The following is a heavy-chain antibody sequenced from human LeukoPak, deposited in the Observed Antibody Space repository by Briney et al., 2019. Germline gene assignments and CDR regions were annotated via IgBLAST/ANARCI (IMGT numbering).Heavy chain of an antibody. V-gene: IGHV3-7*01. CDR2: INEDGREK. J-gene: IGHJ4*02. Sequence: GGSLRLSCVASGFTSSRYWMSSVRQPPGKGLEWVANINEDGREKYYVDSVNGRFTISRDNAKNSLYLQMNSLRAEDTAVYFCVRDAYDDYQALDYWGQGTLVTVSS. CDR3: VRDAYDDYQALDY. CDR1: GFTSSRYW. D-gene: IGHD4-17*01.